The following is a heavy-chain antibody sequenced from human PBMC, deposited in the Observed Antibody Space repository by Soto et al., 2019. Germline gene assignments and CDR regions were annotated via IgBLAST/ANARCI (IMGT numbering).Heavy chain of an antibody. Sequence: QVQLVESGGGVVQPGRSLRLSCAASGFTFSSYGMHWVRQAPGKGLEWVAVISYDGSNKYYADSVKGRFTISRDNSKNTLYLQMNSLRAEDTAVYYCTRSGHQNYFDYSGQGTLVTVSS. D-gene: IGHD2-15*01. V-gene: IGHV3-30*03. CDR3: TRSGHQNYFDY. CDR2: ISYDGSNK. J-gene: IGHJ4*02. CDR1: GFTFSSYG.